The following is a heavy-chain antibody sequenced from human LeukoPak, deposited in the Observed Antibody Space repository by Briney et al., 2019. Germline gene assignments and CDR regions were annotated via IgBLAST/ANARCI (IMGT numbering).Heavy chain of an antibody. J-gene: IGHJ4*02. Sequence: PGGSLSLSCAASGLTFSNYAMSWFRQAPGKGLEWVSGITSGFTPHYADSVKGRFTISRGNSKNTFHLQMNSLRAEDTAVYYCAKDYSDSRVGDVFFEYWGQGTLVTVSS. CDR1: GLTFSNYA. CDR3: AKDYSDSRVGDVFFEY. V-gene: IGHV3-23*01. CDR2: ITSGFTP. D-gene: IGHD1-26*01.